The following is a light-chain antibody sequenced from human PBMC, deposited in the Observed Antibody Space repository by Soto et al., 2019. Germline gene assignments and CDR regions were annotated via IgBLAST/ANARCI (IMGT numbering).Light chain of an antibody. V-gene: IGLV2-14*03. CDR2: DVS. CDR3: CSFNSATPHV. Sequence: QSVLNQPASVSATPGQSITISCTGSSSDVGADNYVTWYQQHHPGEAPKLIIYDVSHRPAGASNRFSGSKSGNTASLTISGLQTEFFADYFCCSFNSATPHVVRTGTK. J-gene: IGLJ1*01. CDR1: SSDVGADNY.